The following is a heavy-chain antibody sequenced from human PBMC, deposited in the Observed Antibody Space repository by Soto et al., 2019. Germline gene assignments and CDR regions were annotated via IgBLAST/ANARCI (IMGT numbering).Heavy chain of an antibody. V-gene: IGHV3-30*18. D-gene: IGHD1-26*01. CDR1: GFTFSSYG. Sequence: QAQLVESGGGVVQPGGSLRLSCAASGFTFSSYGMHWVRQAPGKGLEWVAVISYDGSNKYYADSVKGRFTISRDISKNTLYLQMNSLRPEDTAVYYCAKDADPSGSYYFDYWGQGTLVTVSS. J-gene: IGHJ4*02. CDR3: AKDADPSGSYYFDY. CDR2: ISYDGSNK.